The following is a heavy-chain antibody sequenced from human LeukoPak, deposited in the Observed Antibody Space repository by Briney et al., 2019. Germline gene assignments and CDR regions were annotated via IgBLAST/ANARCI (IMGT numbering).Heavy chain of an antibody. D-gene: IGHD3-22*01. J-gene: IGHJ3*02. CDR1: GYSFTSYW. V-gene: IGHV5-51*01. Sequence: GESLKISCKGSGYSFTSYWIGWVRQMPGKGLEWMGIIYSGDSDTRYSPSFQGQVTISADKSISTAYLQWSSLKASDTAMYYCARQGDSSGYYLDAFDIWGQGTMVTVSS. CDR3: ARQGDSSGYYLDAFDI. CDR2: IYSGDSDT.